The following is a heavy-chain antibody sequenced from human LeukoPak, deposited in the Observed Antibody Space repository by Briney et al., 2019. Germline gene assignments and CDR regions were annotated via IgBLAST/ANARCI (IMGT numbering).Heavy chain of an antibody. CDR2: IYTSGST. J-gene: IGHJ4*02. Sequence: PSKTLSLTCTVSGGSISSGSYYWSWIRQPAGKGLEWIGRIYTSGSTNYNPSLKSRVTISVDTSKNQFSLKLSSVTAADTAVYYCARDRFYIAASGEARGVFDYWGQGTLVTVSS. V-gene: IGHV4-61*02. CDR1: GGSISSGSYY. CDR3: ARDRFYIAASGEARGVFDY. D-gene: IGHD3-16*01.